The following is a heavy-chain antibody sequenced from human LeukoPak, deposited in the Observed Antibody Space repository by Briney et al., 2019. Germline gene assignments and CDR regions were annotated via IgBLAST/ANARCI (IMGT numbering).Heavy chain of an antibody. V-gene: IGHV3-48*03. D-gene: IGHD5-12*01. CDR1: GFTFSTFQ. CDR2: ISGTGNEI. Sequence: GRTLRLSCAASGFTFSTFQMTWVRQAPGQGLEWLSYISGTGNEIFYSDSVQDRLTITRDNARNYLYLQMQSLRTDDTAVYFGARWGHSGYNSFPTKFDYWGQGTLVTVSS. CDR3: ARWGHSGYNSFPTKFDY. J-gene: IGHJ4*01.